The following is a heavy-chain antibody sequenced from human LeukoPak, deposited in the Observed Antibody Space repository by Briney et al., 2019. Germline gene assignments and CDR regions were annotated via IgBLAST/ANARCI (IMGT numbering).Heavy chain of an antibody. CDR3: AREGVAVAATDY. Sequence: PGGSLRLSCAASGFTFSSYWMHWVRQAPGKGLVWVSRINSDGSITTYADSVRGRFTVSRDNAKNTLYLQMNSLRAEDTAVYYCAREGVAVAATDYWGQGTLVTVSS. J-gene: IGHJ4*02. CDR2: INSDGSIT. D-gene: IGHD6-19*01. V-gene: IGHV3-74*03. CDR1: GFTFSSYW.